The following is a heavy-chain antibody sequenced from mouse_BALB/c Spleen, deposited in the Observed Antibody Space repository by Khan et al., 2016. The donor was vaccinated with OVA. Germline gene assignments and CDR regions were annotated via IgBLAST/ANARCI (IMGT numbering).Heavy chain of an antibody. Sequence: QVQLKESGAGLVRPGVSLKISRKGSGYTFTGYAMHWLKQRLARSIEWMGVISSYYGVPDYNQKFKGKATMTVDRSSSTAYLELARLTSDDSAIYYCTRGGKVAYWGQGTLVTVS. J-gene: IGHJ3*01. CDR2: ISSYYGVP. V-gene: IGHV1S137*01. CDR1: GYTFTGYA. CDR3: TRGGKVAY. D-gene: IGHD1-1*02.